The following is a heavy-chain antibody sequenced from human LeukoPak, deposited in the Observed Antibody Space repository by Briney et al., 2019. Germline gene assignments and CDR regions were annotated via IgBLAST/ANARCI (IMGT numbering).Heavy chain of an antibody. J-gene: IGHJ4*02. Sequence: GGSLRLSCAASGFTFSSYAMSWVRQAPGKGLEWVSAISGSGGSTYYADSVKGRFTISRDNSKNTLYLQMNSLRAEDTAVYYCARDQAAAGGGYFDYWGQGTLVTVSS. CDR3: ARDQAAAGGGYFDY. CDR1: GFTFSSYA. CDR2: ISGSGGST. D-gene: IGHD6-13*01. V-gene: IGHV3-23*01.